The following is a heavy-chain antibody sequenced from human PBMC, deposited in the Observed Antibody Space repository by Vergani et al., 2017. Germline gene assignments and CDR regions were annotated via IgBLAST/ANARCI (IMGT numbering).Heavy chain of an antibody. D-gene: IGHD6-19*01. Sequence: QLQLQESGPGLVKPSATLSLTCSVSGASIRSSNYYWGWTGQPPGKGLEWIASIYYSGSTYYNPSPKSRVTISVDTSKNQFSLKLSSVTAADTAVYFCARHSTVEWLVKLGWIDPWGQGILVTVSS. CDR3: ARHSTVEWLVKLGWIDP. CDR2: IYYSGST. V-gene: IGHV4-39*01. CDR1: GASIRSSNYY. J-gene: IGHJ5*02.